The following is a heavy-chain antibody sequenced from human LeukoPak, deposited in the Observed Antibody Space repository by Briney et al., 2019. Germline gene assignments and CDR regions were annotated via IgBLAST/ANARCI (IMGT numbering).Heavy chain of an antibody. V-gene: IGHV1-2*02. CDR1: GYTFTVYY. J-gene: IGHJ5*02. CDR2: INPNSGGT. Sequence: ASVKVSCKASGYTFTVYYMHWVRQAPGQGLEWMGWINPNSGGTNYAQKFQGRVTMTRDTSISTAYMELSRLRSDDTAVYYCARQIAGGGGEPSGGFDPWGQGTLVTVSS. D-gene: IGHD6-13*01. CDR3: ARQIAGGGGEPSGGFDP.